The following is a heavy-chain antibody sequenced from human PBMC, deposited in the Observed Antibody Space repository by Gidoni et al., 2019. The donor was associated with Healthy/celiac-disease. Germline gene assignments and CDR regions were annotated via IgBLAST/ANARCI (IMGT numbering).Heavy chain of an antibody. CDR1: GFTFSSYA. CDR3: AKGSGSYWYYFDY. Sequence: EVQLLESGGGLVQTGGSLRLSCAASGFTFSSYAMSWVRQAPGKGLEWVSASSGSGGSTYYADSVKGRFTISRDNSKNTLYLQMNSLRAEDTAVYYCAKGSGSYWYYFDYWGQGTLVTVSS. CDR2: SSGSGGST. D-gene: IGHD1-26*01. V-gene: IGHV3-23*01. J-gene: IGHJ4*02.